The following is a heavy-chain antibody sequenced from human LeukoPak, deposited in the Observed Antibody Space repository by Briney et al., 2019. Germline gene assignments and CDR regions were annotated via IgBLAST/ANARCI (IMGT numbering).Heavy chain of an antibody. V-gene: IGHV1-3*01. CDR1: GYTFTSYA. CDR2: INAGNGNT. D-gene: IGHD3-10*01. CDR3: ARGSFGLWFGELGFDY. Sequence: GASVKVSCKASGYTFTSYAMHWVRQAPGQRLEWMGWINAGNGNTKYSQKFQGRVTTTRDTSASTAYMELSSLRSEDTAVYYCARGSFGLWFGELGFDYWGQGTLVTVSS. J-gene: IGHJ4*02.